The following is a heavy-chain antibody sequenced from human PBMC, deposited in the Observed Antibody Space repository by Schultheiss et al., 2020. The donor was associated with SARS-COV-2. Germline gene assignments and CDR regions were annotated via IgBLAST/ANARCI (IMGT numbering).Heavy chain of an antibody. Sequence: SETLSLTCTVSGGSISSGGYYWSWIRQHPGKGLEWIGYIYYSGSTYYNPSLKSRVTISVDTSKNQFSLKLSSVTAEDTAVYYCARDALIPHNSAGMDVWGQGTTVTVSS. V-gene: IGHV4-31*03. D-gene: IGHD1-1*01. CDR2: IYYSGST. J-gene: IGHJ6*02. CDR1: GGSISSGGYY. CDR3: ARDALIPHNSAGMDV.